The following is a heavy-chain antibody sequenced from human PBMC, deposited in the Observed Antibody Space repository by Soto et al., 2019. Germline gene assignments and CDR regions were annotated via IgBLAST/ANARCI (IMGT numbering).Heavy chain of an antibody. CDR3: ARDPTGMASAGTQLKPFYSYGMDV. D-gene: IGHD6-13*01. CDR2: IIPIFGTA. J-gene: IGHJ6*02. Sequence: SVKVSCKASGGTFSSYAISWVRQAPGQGLEWMGGIIPIFGTANYAQKFQGRVTITADKSTSTAYMERSSLRSEDTAVYYCARDPTGMASAGTQLKPFYSYGMDVWGQSTTVTVS. CDR1: GGTFSSYA. V-gene: IGHV1-69*06.